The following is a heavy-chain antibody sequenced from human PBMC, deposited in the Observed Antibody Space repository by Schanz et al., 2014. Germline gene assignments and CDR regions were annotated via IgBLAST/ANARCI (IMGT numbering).Heavy chain of an antibody. J-gene: IGHJ3*02. CDR2: INAHTGNT. D-gene: IGHD3-10*01. V-gene: IGHV1-18*01. CDR3: ARVHIATYHYNSPGAFDI. CDR1: GYIFGSHG. Sequence: QVQLVQSGVEVKRPGASVKVSCKASGYIFGSHGMTWVRQAPGQGPELMGWINAHTGNTQYAQKFQGRVNMTRDTVTTEVHLELTRLRTDDTAIYYCARVHIATYHYNSPGAFDIWGQGTRVTVSS.